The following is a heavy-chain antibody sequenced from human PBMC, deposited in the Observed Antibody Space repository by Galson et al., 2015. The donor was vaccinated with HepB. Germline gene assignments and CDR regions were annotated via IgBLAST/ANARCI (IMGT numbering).Heavy chain of an antibody. V-gene: IGHV1-18*04. D-gene: IGHD3-9*01. J-gene: IGHJ5*02. CDR3: ARDRYDILTGWSVNWFDP. CDR2: ISAYNGNT. CDR1: GYTFTSYG. Sequence: SVKVSCKASGYTFTSYGISWVRQAPGQGLEWMGWISAYNGNTNYAQKLQGRVTMTTDTSTSTAYMELRSLRSDDTAVYYCARDRYDILTGWSVNWFDPWGQGTLVTVSS.